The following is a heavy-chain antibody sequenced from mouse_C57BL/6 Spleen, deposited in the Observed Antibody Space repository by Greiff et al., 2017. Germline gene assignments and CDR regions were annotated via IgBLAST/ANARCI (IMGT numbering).Heavy chain of an antibody. D-gene: IGHD2-12*01. J-gene: IGHJ3*01. V-gene: IGHV1-9*01. CDR1: GYTFTGYW. Sequence: QVQLQQSGAELMKPGASVKLSCKATGYTFTGYWIEWVKQRPGHGLEWIGEILPGSGSTYYNETFKGKATFTADTSSKTAYMQLSSLTTENSAIYYGERYDCSYYLFAYWGQGTLVTVSA. CDR2: ILPGSGST. CDR3: ERYDCSYYLFAY.